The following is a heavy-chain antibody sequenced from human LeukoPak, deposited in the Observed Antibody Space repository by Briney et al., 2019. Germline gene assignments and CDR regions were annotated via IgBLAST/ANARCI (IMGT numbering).Heavy chain of an antibody. CDR3: AKGISGYYAFDY. CDR2: MRYDGNKE. D-gene: IGHD3-3*01. Sequence: GGSLRLSCAASGFTFSSFDMHWVLQAPGKGLEWVACMRYDGNKEYYADSVKGRFTISRDNSKNTLYLQVNSLRIEDTAVYYCAKGISGYYAFDYWGQGTLVTVSS. CDR1: GFTFSSFD. V-gene: IGHV3-30*02. J-gene: IGHJ4*02.